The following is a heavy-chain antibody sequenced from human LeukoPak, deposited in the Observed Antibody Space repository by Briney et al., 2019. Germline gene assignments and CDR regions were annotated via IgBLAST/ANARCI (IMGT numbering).Heavy chain of an antibody. CDR3: ARVVTARNWFDP. J-gene: IGHJ5*02. D-gene: IGHD2-21*02. CDR1: GGSISSSSCY. Sequence: SETLSLTCTVSGGSISSSSCYWGWIRQPPGKGLEWIGSIYYSGSTYYNPSLKSRVTISVDTSKNQFSLKLSSVTAADTAVYYCARVVTARNWFDPWGQGTLVTVSP. V-gene: IGHV4-39*01. CDR2: IYYSGST.